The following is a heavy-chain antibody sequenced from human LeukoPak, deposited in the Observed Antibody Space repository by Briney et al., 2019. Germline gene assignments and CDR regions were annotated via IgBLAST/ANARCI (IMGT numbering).Heavy chain of an antibody. Sequence: SETLSLTCTVSGGSISTSGYYWSWIRQPPGKGLEWIGEINHSGSTNYNPSLKSRVTISVDTSKNQFSLKLSSVTAADTAVYYCARDDADWFGAFDIWGQGTMVTVSS. CDR2: INHSGST. J-gene: IGHJ3*02. D-gene: IGHD3-10*01. CDR3: ARDDADWFGAFDI. CDR1: GGSISTSGYY. V-gene: IGHV4-39*07.